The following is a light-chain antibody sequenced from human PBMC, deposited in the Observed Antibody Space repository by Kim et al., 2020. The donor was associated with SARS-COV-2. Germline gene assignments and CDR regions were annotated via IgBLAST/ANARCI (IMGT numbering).Light chain of an antibody. J-gene: IGKJ2*01. V-gene: IGKV1-6*01. CDR3: LQDYNYPYT. CDR1: QGIRND. Sequence: STSGGDTVTSTCRASQGIRNDLGWYQQKPGKAPKLLIYSASSLQSGVPSRFSGSGSGTDFTLTISSLQPEDFATYYCLQDYNYPYTFGQGTKLEI. CDR2: SAS.